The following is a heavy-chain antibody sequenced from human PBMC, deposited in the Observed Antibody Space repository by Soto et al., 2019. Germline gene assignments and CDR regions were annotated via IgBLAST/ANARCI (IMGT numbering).Heavy chain of an antibody. CDR1: GYTFTNND. Sequence: ASVKVSCKASGYTFTNNDVTWVRQATGQGLEWMGWMNPGSGDTGYAQKFQGRVTMTRDISIATAYMELTGLTSEDTAIYYCARMESFGSLNWFDPWGQGTLVTGSS. CDR2: MNPGSGDT. V-gene: IGHV1-8*01. CDR3: ARMESFGSLNWFDP. D-gene: IGHD5-18*01. J-gene: IGHJ5*02.